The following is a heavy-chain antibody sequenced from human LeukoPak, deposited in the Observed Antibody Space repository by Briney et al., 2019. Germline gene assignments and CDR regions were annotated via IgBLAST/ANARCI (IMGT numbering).Heavy chain of an antibody. J-gene: IGHJ4*02. V-gene: IGHV1-8*01. Sequence: ASVKVSCKASGYTFTSYDIHWVRQATGQGLEWMGWMNPNSGNTGYAQKFQGRVTMTRNTSISTAYMELSSLRSEDTAVYYCARGRSRDLWFGELLVNTGDYWGQGTLVTVSS. CDR3: ARGRSRDLWFGELLVNTGDY. D-gene: IGHD3-10*01. CDR2: MNPNSGNT. CDR1: GYTFTSYD.